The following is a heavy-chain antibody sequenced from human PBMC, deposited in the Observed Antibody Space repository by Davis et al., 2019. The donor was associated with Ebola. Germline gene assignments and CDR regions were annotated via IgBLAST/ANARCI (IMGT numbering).Heavy chain of an antibody. V-gene: IGHV1-18*01. CDR2: ISANNRYT. CDR1: GYTFTSFG. D-gene: IGHD3-9*01. Sequence: ASVKVSCKTSGYTFTSFGITWVRQAPGQGLEWMGWISANNRYTNDAENLQGRVTMTTDTSTSTVYMELRSLRSDDTAVYYCARGNVIDWLFIPHGMDVWGKGTTVTVSS. J-gene: IGHJ6*04. CDR3: ARGNVIDWLFIPHGMDV.